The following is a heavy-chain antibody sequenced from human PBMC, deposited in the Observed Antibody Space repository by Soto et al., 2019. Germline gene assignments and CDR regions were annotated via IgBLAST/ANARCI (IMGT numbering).Heavy chain of an antibody. CDR1: GFTFSSYG. CDR3: ARVRYCSSTSCYSTLDY. J-gene: IGHJ4*02. V-gene: IGHV3-33*01. Sequence: GGSLRLSCAASGFTFSSYGMHWVRQAPGKGLEWVAVIWYDGSNKYYADSVKGRFTISRDNSKNTLYLQMNSLRAEDTAVYYCARVRYCSSTSCYSTLDYWGQGTLVTVSS. CDR2: IWYDGSNK. D-gene: IGHD2-2*01.